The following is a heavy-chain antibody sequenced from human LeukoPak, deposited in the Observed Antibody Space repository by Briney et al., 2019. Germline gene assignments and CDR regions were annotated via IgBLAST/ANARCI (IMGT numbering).Heavy chain of an antibody. J-gene: IGHJ6*03. D-gene: IGHD4-17*01. CDR3: ARGGLRHYYYYYMDV. V-gene: IGHV3-21*01. CDR1: GFTFSTYS. CDR2: ISSSSSYI. Sequence: GGPLRLSCAASGFTFSTYSTNWVRQAPGKGLEWVSSISSSSSYISYADSVKGRFTISRDNAKNSLYLQMNSLRAEDTAVYYCARGGLRHYYYYYMDVWGKGTTVTVSS.